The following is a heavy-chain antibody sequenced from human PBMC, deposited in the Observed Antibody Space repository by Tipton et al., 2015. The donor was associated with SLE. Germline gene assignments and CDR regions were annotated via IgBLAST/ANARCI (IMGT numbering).Heavy chain of an antibody. CDR3: AGAFVVVPTKHYYYYMDV. Sequence: RSLRLSCAASGFTFSSYAMHWVRQAPGKGLEWVSGLSWNSGSIGYADSVKGRFTISRDNAKNSLYLQMNSLRAEDTAVYYCAGAFVVVPTKHYYYYMDVWGKGTTVTVSS. CDR1: GFTFSSYA. CDR2: LSWNSGSI. J-gene: IGHJ6*03. V-gene: IGHV3-9*01. D-gene: IGHD2-2*01.